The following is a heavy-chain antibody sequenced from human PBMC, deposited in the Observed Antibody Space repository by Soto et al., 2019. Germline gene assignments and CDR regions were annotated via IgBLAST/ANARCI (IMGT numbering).Heavy chain of an antibody. CDR1: GYTFTSYY. V-gene: IGHV1-46*01. D-gene: IGHD6-13*01. J-gene: IGHJ4*02. Sequence: QVQLVQSGAEVKKPGASVKVSCKASGYTFTSYYMHWVRQAPGQWLEWMGIINPSGGSTSYAQKFQGIVTMTRDTSTSTVYMELSSLRSEDTAVYYCAREFFTYSSSWYYFAYWGQGTLVTVSS. CDR2: INPSGGST. CDR3: AREFFTYSSSWYYFAY.